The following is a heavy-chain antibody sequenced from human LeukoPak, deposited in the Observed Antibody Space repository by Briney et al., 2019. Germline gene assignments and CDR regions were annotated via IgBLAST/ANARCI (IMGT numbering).Heavy chain of an antibody. Sequence: GGSLRLSCAAPGFTFSSYSMNWVRQAPGKGLEWVSSISSSSSYIYYADSVKGRFTISRDNAKNSLYLQMNSLRAEDTAVYYCARGSVGANDAFDIWGQGTMVTASS. V-gene: IGHV3-21*01. D-gene: IGHD1-26*01. CDR2: ISSSSSYI. CDR1: GFTFSSYS. CDR3: ARGSVGANDAFDI. J-gene: IGHJ3*02.